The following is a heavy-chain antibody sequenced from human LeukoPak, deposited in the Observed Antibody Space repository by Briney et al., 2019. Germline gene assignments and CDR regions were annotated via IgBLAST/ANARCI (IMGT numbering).Heavy chain of an antibody. CDR3: ARSGSTGYSLDY. Sequence: ASVRVSFKASGYSFTVYFIHWVRQAPGQGVEWMGCIDANSGDTKYAQKFQGRVSMPRDTSTTTAYMELCRLRSDDTAVYFCARSGSTGYSLDYWGQGTLVTVSS. V-gene: IGHV1-2*02. CDR1: GYSFTVYF. J-gene: IGHJ4*02. D-gene: IGHD3-22*01. CDR2: IDANSGDT.